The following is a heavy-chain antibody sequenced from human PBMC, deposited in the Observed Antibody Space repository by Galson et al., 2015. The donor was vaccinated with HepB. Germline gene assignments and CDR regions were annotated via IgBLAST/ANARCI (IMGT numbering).Heavy chain of an antibody. CDR3: ARASRYYYYYMDV. V-gene: IGHV1-18*01. CDR1: GYTFTSYG. CDR2: ISAYNGNA. J-gene: IGHJ6*03. Sequence: SVKVSCKASGYTFTSYGISWVRQAPGQGLEWMGWISAYNGNANYAQKLQGRVTMTTDTSTSTAYMELRSLRSDDTAVYYCARASRYYYYYMDVWGKGTTVTVSS.